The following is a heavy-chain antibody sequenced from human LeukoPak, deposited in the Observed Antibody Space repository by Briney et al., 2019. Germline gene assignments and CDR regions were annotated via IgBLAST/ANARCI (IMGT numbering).Heavy chain of an antibody. J-gene: IGHJ4*02. CDR3: ARDPTGTTIH. V-gene: IGHV3-21*01. Sequence: PGGSLRLSCAASGFTFSSYSMNWVHQAPGKGLEWVSSISSSSSYIYYADSVKGRFTISRDNAKNSLYLQMNSLRAEDTAVYYCARDPTGTTIHWGQGTLVTVSS. D-gene: IGHD1-1*01. CDR1: GFTFSSYS. CDR2: ISSSSSYI.